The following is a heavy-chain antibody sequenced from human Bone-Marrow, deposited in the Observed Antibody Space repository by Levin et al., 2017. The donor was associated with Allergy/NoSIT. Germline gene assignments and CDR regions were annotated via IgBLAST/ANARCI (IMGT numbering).Heavy chain of an antibody. CDR2: ISSGGYTT. CDR1: EYTFNGHW. D-gene: IGHD3-9*01. CDR3: ARGRYYGMDV. Sequence: GGSLRLSCAASEYTFNGHWMHWVRQAPGKGLVWVSGISSGGYTTTYADSVKGRFTISRDNAKNMLYLQMNSLRVEDTAVYYCARGRYYGMDVWGQGTTVTVSS. J-gene: IGHJ6*02. V-gene: IGHV3-74*03.